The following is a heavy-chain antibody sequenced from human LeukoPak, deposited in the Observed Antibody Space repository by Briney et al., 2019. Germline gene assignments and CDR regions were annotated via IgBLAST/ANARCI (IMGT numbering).Heavy chain of an antibody. CDR3: ARDSTPRYSGYDWVF. J-gene: IGHJ4*02. V-gene: IGHV3-7*01. CDR1: GFVFSDYW. Sequence: GGSLRLSCTASGFVFSDYWMSWVRQAPGKGLEWLANINQDGSQTSHLDSVRGRFTVSRDNATNSLYLQMNSLRVDDTAVYYCARDSTPRYSGYDWVFWGRGTLVTVSS. D-gene: IGHD5-12*01. CDR2: INQDGSQT.